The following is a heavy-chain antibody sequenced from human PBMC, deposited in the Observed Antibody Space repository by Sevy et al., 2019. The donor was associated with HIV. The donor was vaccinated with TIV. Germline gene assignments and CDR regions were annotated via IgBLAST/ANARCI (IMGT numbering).Heavy chain of an antibody. V-gene: IGHV4-34*01. Sequence: SETLSLTCAVYGGSFSGYYWSWIRQPPGKGLEWIGEINHSGSTNYNPSPKSRVTISVETSKNQLSLKLSSVTAAGTAVDYGASGGYYYDSSGYGATPPYYFDYWGQGTLVTVSS. CDR2: INHSGST. CDR1: GGSFSGYY. D-gene: IGHD3-22*01. CDR3: ASGGYYYDSSGYGATPPYYFDY. J-gene: IGHJ4*02.